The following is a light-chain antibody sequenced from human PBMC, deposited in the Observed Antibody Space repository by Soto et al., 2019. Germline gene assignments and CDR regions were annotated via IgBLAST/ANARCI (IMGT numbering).Light chain of an antibody. Sequence: EIVMTQSPATLAVSPGDTATLSCRASQSLSDNLAWYQQKPGQAPRLLIFRASTRAKGVPARFSGRGSGTEFTLTISGLQSEDFAVYYCKQYNNWPPWTFCPGTKVDIK. J-gene: IGKJ1*01. V-gene: IGKV3-15*01. CDR2: RAS. CDR3: KQYNNWPPWT. CDR1: QSLSDN.